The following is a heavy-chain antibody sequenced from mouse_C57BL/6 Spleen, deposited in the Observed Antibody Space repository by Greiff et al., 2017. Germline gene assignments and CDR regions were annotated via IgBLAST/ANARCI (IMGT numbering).Heavy chain of an antibody. D-gene: IGHD2-4*01. CDR1: GYAFSSSW. V-gene: IGHV1-82*01. CDR3: ARDYDYVAWFAY. Sequence: LQQSGPELVKPGASVKISCKASGYAFSSSWMNWVKQRPGKGLEWIGRIYPGDGDTNYNGKFKGKATLTADKSSSTAYMQLSSLTSEDSAVYFCARDYDYVAWFAYWGQGTLVTVSA. CDR2: IYPGDGDT. J-gene: IGHJ3*01.